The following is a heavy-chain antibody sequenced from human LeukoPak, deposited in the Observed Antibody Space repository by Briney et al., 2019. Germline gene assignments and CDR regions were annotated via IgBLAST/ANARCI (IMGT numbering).Heavy chain of an antibody. D-gene: IGHD2-21*02. CDR2: ISPYNGNA. J-gene: IGHJ3*02. Sequence: ASVKVSCKASGYTFTNYGITWVRQAPGQGLEWMGWISPYNGNANYAQKLQGRVTMTTDTSTSTAYMDLRSLRSDDTAVYYCARDLAVVTAFGQHAFDIWGQGTMVTVSS. V-gene: IGHV1-18*01. CDR1: GYTFTNYG. CDR3: ARDLAVVTAFGQHAFDI.